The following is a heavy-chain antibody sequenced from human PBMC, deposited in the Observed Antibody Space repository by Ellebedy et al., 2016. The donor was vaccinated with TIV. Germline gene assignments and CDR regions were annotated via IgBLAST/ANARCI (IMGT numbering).Heavy chain of an antibody. CDR2: ISGYNGNT. D-gene: IGHD4-17*01. CDR1: GYTFTNYG. Sequence: AASVKVSCKASGYTFTNYGISWVRQAPGQGLEWMGRISGYNGNTYSAQKLQGRVTMTTDPSTSTAYMELRSLRSDDTAVYYCARFVDGDYEDYWGQGALVTVSS. V-gene: IGHV1-18*04. CDR3: ARFVDGDYEDY. J-gene: IGHJ4*02.